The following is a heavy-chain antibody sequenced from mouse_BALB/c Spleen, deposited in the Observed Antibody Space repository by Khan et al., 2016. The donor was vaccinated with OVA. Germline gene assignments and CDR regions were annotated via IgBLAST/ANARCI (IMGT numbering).Heavy chain of an antibody. CDR3: ARSGYFAWFGY. Sequence: VQLQQSGAELVRPGALVKLSCKASAFNIKDYYIHWVKQRPEQGLEWIGWVDPENDNSIYDPKFQGKATITADTSSNTAYLQLSSLASEDTAVYYCARSGYFAWFGYWGQGTLVTVSA. V-gene: IGHV14-1*02. J-gene: IGHJ3*01. CDR2: VDPENDNS. CDR1: AFNIKDYY.